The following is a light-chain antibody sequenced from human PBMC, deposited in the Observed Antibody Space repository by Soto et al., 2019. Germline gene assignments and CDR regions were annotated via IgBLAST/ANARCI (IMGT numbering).Light chain of an antibody. Sequence: QSALTQPASVSGSPGQSIAISCTGTSSDVGSYTSVSWYQQHPGKAPKLMIYEGSKRPSGVSDRFSGSKSGITASLTISGLQAEDEADYYCCSYAGKPYVFGTGTKLTVL. CDR2: EGS. CDR1: SSDVGSYTS. V-gene: IGLV2-23*01. CDR3: CSYAGKPYV. J-gene: IGLJ1*01.